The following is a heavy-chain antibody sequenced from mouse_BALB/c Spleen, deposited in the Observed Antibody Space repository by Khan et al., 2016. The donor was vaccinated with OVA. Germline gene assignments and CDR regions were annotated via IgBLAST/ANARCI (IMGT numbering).Heavy chain of an antibody. CDR2: IYPGSDST. Sequence: QVQLKQSGPELVKPGASVKMSCKASGYTFTDYVMNWVKQRNGQGLEWIGQIYPGSDSTYYNEKFKGKATLTAVRSSSTAYMQLSNLTAEDSAVYFCARAGWDVFASWCQGTLVTVSA. V-gene: IGHV1-77*01. CDR1: GYTFTDYV. CDR3: ARAGWDVFAS. D-gene: IGHD4-1*01. J-gene: IGHJ3*01.